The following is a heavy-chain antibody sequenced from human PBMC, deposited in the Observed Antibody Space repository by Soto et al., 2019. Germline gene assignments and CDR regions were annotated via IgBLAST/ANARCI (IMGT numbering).Heavy chain of an antibody. D-gene: IGHD5-12*01. CDR3: ARSTPTRWLQFYYFDY. CDR2: IVPVFGKA. J-gene: IGHJ4*02. V-gene: IGHV1-69*01. Sequence: QVQLVQSGAEVKKPGSSVKVSCKASGGTFSRSAINWVRQAPGQGLEWMGGIVPVFGKANYAQKFQGRVTITADESTSTGYMELRSLTSEDTAVYYCARSTPTRWLQFYYFDYWGQGTLVTVSS. CDR1: GGTFSRSA.